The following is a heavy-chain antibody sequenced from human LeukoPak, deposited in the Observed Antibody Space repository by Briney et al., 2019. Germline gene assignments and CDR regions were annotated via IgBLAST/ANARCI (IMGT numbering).Heavy chain of an antibody. CDR1: GYTFTSYA. CDR2: INTNTGNP. CDR3: ALTQGYCSTISCYALDY. J-gene: IGHJ4*02. D-gene: IGHD2-2*01. V-gene: IGHV7-4-1*02. Sequence: ASVKVSCKASGYTFTSYAMNWVRQVPGQGLEWMGWINTNTGNPTYAQGFTGRFVFSLDTSVSTAYLQISSLKAEDTAVYYCALTQGYCSTISCYALDYWGQGTLVTVSS.